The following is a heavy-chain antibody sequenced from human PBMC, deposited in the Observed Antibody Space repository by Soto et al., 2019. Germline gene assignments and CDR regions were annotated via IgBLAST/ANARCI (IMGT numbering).Heavy chain of an antibody. J-gene: IGHJ5*02. CDR1: GYTFTSYG. V-gene: IGHV1-18*01. Sequence: ASVKVSCKASGYTFTSYGISWVRQAPGQGLEWMGWISAYNGNTNYAQKLQGRVTMTTDTSTSTAYMELRSLRSDDTAVYYCARRADYSNPRDFEDNWFDPWGQGTLVTVSS. CDR2: ISAYNGNT. CDR3: ARRADYSNPRDFEDNWFDP. D-gene: IGHD4-4*01.